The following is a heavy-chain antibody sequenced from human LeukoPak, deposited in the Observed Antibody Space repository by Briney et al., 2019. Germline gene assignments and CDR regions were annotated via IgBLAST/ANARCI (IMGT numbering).Heavy chain of an antibody. J-gene: IGHJ4*02. V-gene: IGHV5-51*01. D-gene: IGHD1-1*01. CDR2: IYPGDSDD. CDR3: ARQSSNAYISDF. Sequence: GESLKISCQASGYDFSIYWIAWVRQVPGKGLESMGVIYPGDSDDRYSPSFEGQVAISVDKSVSTAYLQLNSLKTSDTGIYYCARQSSNAYISDFWGQGTLVTVSS. CDR1: GYDFSIYW.